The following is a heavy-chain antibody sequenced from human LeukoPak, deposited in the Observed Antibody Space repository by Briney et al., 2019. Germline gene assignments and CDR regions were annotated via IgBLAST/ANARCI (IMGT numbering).Heavy chain of an antibody. D-gene: IGHD6-13*01. CDR1: GFTFSSYE. CDR3: ARKGAATAGY. V-gene: IGHV3-48*03. CDR2: ISSSGSTI. J-gene: IGHJ4*02. Sequence: GGSLRLSCVVSGFTFSSYEMNWVRQAPGKGLEWVSYISSSGSTIYYADSVKGRFTISRDNAKNSLYLQMNSLRAEDTAVYYCARKGAATAGYWGQGTLVTVSS.